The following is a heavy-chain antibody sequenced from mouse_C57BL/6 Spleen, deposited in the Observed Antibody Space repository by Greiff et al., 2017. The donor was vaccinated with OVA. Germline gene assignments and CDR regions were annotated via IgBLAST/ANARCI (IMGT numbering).Heavy chain of an antibody. CDR2: IDPETGGT. J-gene: IGHJ3*01. CDR1: GYTFTDYE. CDR3: TRGGSSCYLAY. Sequence: VQLQQSGAELVRPGASVTLSCKASGYTFTDYEMHWVKQTPVHGLEWIGAIDPETGGTAYNQKFKGKAILTADKSSSTAYMELRSLTSEDSAVYYCTRGGSSCYLAYWGQGTLVTVSA. V-gene: IGHV1-15*01. D-gene: IGHD3-2*02.